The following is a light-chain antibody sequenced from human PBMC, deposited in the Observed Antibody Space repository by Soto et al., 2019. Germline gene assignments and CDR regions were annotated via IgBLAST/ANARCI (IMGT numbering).Light chain of an antibody. V-gene: IGKV3-11*01. Sequence: VLTQSPATLSLSPGDRATLSCRASENVRTFVDWYQQKPGQAPRLLIYGASNRATDIPARFSGSGSGTDFTLTISNLEPEDFAVYYCQQHSHWPPWTFGQGTMVEIQ. CDR3: QQHSHWPPWT. CDR2: GAS. CDR1: ENVRTF. J-gene: IGKJ1*01.